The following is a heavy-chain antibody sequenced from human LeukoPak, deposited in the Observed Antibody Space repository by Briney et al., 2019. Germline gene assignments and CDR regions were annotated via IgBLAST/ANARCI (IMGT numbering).Heavy chain of an antibody. V-gene: IGHV3-23*01. CDR1: GFTFSSYA. J-gene: IGHJ4*02. D-gene: IGHD6-19*01. CDR3: AKRGVAVAGTRLYYFDY. Sequence: PGGSLRLSCAASGFTFSSYAMTWVRQAPGKGLEWVSGISGSGVSSYYADSVKGRFTISRDNSKNTLYLQMNSLRAEDTALYYCAKRGVAVAGTRLYYFDYWGQGTLVTVSS. CDR2: ISGSGVSS.